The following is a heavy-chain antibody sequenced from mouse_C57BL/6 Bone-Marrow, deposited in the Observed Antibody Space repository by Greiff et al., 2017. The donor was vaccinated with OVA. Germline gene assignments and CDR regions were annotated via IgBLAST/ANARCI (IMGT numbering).Heavy chain of an antibody. D-gene: IGHD1-1*01. V-gene: IGHV1-42*01. Sequence: EVQLQQSGPELVKPGASVKISCKASGYSFTGYYMNWVKQSPEKSLEWIGEINPSTGGTTYNQKFKAKATLTVDKSSSTAYMQLKSLTSEDSAVYYCAREYLLLTYYAMDYWGQGTAVTVSS. CDR1: GYSFTGYY. CDR2: INPSTGGT. J-gene: IGHJ4*01. CDR3: AREYLLLTYYAMDY.